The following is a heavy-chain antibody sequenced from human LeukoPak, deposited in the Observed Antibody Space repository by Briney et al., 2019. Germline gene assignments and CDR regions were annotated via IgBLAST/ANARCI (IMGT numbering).Heavy chain of an antibody. CDR3: ARGLVLATDDAFDI. CDR1: GASIRSYF. CDR2: VYDNDIS. Sequence: SETLSLTCSVSGASIRSYFWSWIRQSPGKGLEWIGYVYDNDISNFNPSLESRVTLLVDRSKSQFSLKLRSVTAADTAVYYCARGLVLATDDAFDIWGPGTMVTVSS. D-gene: IGHD5-12*01. J-gene: IGHJ3*02. V-gene: IGHV4-59*01.